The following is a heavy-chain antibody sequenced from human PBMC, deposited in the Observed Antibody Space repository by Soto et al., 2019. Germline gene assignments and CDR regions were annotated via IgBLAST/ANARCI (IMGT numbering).Heavy chain of an antibody. V-gene: IGHV3-23*01. Sequence: EVQLLESGGGLVQPGGSLRLSCAASGFKFSDYAMTWVRQAPGKGLEWVSTISGGDERTYYADSVKGRFSISRDNPRNTVYLQMNNLRAEETALYHCVKDWTGSTCPCMDVWGQGTTVTVSS. J-gene: IGHJ6*02. D-gene: IGHD6-13*01. CDR3: VKDWTGSTCPCMDV. CDR1: GFKFSDYA. CDR2: ISGGDERT.